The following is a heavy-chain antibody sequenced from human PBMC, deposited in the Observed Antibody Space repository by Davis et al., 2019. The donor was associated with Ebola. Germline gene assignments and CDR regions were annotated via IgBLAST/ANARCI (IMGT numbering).Heavy chain of an antibody. D-gene: IGHD1-26*01. CDR1: GFTLSGYS. CDR2: IDTSSSYI. J-gene: IGHJ4*02. V-gene: IGHV3-21*01. CDR3: ARGPLYSGSFDY. Sequence: PGGSLRLSCAASGFTLSGYSMNWVRQAPGKGLEWVSSIDTSSSYIYYADSVKGRFTISRDNAKNSLYLQMNSLRVEDTAVYYCARGPLYSGSFDYWGQGTLVTVSS.